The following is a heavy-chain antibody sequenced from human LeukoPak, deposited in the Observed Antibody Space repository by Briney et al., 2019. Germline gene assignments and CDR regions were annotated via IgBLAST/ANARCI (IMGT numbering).Heavy chain of an antibody. CDR3: AKDAISYYYDSRVYFDY. J-gene: IGHJ4*02. V-gene: IGHV3-23*01. D-gene: IGHD3-22*01. Sequence: GGSLRLSCAASGFTFSSYAMSWVRQAPGKGLEWVSAISGSGGSTYYADSVKGRFTISRDNSKNTLYLQMNSLRAEDTAVYSCAKDAISYYYDSRVYFDYWGQGTLVTVAS. CDR2: ISGSGGST. CDR1: GFTFSSYA.